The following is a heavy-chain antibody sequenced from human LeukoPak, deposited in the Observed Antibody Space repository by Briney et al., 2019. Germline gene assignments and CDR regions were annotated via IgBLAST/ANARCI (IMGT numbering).Heavy chain of an antibody. CDR1: GGSFSGYY. CDR2: INHSGST. J-gene: IGHJ5*02. Sequence: PSETLSLTCAVYGGSFSGYYWSWIRQPPGKGLEWIGEINHSGSTNYNPSLKSRVTISVDTSKNQFSLKLSSVAAADTAVYYCARVRYCSSTSCYSHWFDPWGQGTLVTVSS. D-gene: IGHD2-2*01. V-gene: IGHV4-34*01. CDR3: ARVRYCSSTSCYSHWFDP.